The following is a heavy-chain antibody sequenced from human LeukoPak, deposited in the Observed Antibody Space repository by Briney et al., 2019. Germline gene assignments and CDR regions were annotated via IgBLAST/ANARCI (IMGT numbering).Heavy chain of an antibody. D-gene: IGHD3-3*01. CDR3: ARGNPVWDLEWLLFDYYYMDV. CDR2: INHSGST. CDR1: GGSFSGYY. J-gene: IGHJ6*03. V-gene: IGHV4-34*01. Sequence: KPSETLSLTCAVYGGSFSGYYWSWIRQPPGKGLEGIGEINHSGSTNYNPSLKSRVTISVDTSKNQFSLKLSSVTAADTAVYYCARGNPVWDLEWLLFDYYYMDVWGKGTTVTVSS.